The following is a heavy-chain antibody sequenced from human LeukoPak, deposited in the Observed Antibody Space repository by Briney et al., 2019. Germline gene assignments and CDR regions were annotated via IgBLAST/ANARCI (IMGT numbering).Heavy chain of an antibody. CDR3: ARVGDWRSGSYEDY. CDR2: IYHSENT. V-gene: IGHV4-4*02. D-gene: IGHD3-10*01. CDR1: GSSISSSNW. Sequence: SGTLSLTCAVSGSSISSSNWWSWVRQPPGKGLEWIGEIYHSENTNYNPSLKSRVTISLDKSKNQFSLKVRSVTAADTAVYYCARVGDWRSGSYEDYWGQGTLVTVSS. J-gene: IGHJ4*02.